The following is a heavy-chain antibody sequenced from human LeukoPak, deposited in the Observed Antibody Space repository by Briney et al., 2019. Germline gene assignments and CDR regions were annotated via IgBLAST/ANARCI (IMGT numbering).Heavy chain of an antibody. CDR1: GFTFSKNS. J-gene: IGHJ5*02. D-gene: IGHD6-19*01. CDR2: ITWDGGST. Sequence: PGGSLRLSCVGSGFTFSKNSMHWGRHVPGKGLEWVSHITWDGGSTYYAGSVKSRFTIYRDNSKNSLYLQMNSLGAEDTALYYCAKDSHIGHGSGWPESWGQGTRVTVSS. CDR3: AKDSHIGHGSGWPES. V-gene: IGHV3-43D*03.